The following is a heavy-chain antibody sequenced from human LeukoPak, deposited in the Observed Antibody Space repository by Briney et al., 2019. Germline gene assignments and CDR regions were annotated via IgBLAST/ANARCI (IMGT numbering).Heavy chain of an antibody. CDR1: GFTFSDYW. CDR2: IKQDGSQR. J-gene: IGHJ4*02. CDR3: ARDLEGGLPYDY. Sequence: PGGSPRLSCTASGFTFSDYWMTWVRQAPGKGPEWVANIKQDGSQRYYVDSVRGRFTISRDNAKNSLFLQMNSLRAEDTAVYYCARDLEGGLPYDYWGQGTLVTVSS. D-gene: IGHD3-3*01. V-gene: IGHV3-7*01.